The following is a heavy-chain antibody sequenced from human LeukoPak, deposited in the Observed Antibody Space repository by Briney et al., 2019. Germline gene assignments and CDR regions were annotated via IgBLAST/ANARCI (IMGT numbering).Heavy chain of an antibody. CDR1: GYTFTSYG. D-gene: IGHD3-3*01. J-gene: IGHJ4*02. CDR2: ISAYNGNT. CDR3: ARDMDLAIGADY. Sequence: ASVKVSCKASGYTFTSYGISWVRQAPGQGLECMGWISAYNGNTNYAQKLQGRVTMTTDTSTSTAYMELRSLRSDDPAVYYCARDMDLAIGADYWGQGPLVTVSS. V-gene: IGHV1-18*01.